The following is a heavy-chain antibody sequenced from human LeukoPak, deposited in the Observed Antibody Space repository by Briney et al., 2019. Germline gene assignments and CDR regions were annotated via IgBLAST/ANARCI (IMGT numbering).Heavy chain of an antibody. Sequence: ASVKVSCKASGYTFTGYYMHWVRQAPGQGLEGMGWSSAYNGNTNYAQKLQGRVTMTTDTSTSTAYMELRSLRSDDTAVYYCARVYTAVAMNWFDPWGQGTLVTVSS. CDR1: GYTFTGYY. V-gene: IGHV1-18*04. CDR2: SSAYNGNT. D-gene: IGHD6-19*01. J-gene: IGHJ5*02. CDR3: ARVYTAVAMNWFDP.